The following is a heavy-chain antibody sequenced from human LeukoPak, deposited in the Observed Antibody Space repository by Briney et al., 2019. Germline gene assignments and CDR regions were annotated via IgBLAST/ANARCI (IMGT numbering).Heavy chain of an antibody. CDR1: GFTFSDYY. D-gene: IGHD4-23*01. Sequence: GGSLRLSCAASGFTFSDYYMSWVRQAPGKGLEWVSYISSSGSNIYHADSVKGRFTISRDNAKNSLYLQINSLGAEDTPVYYCARDLHTVVTDYWGQGTLVTVSP. CDR3: ARDLHTVVTDY. CDR2: ISSSGSNI. J-gene: IGHJ4*02. V-gene: IGHV3-11*01.